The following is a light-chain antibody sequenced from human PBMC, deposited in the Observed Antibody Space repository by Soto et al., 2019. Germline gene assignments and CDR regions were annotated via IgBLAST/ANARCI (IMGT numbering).Light chain of an antibody. J-gene: IGKJ1*01. CDR1: QIFSTSY. CDR2: DKS. CDR3: QQYDRSSWT. Sequence: EIVLTQSPGTLSLSPGERATLSCRTSQIFSTSYIAWYQQKPGQAPRVLIYDKSSRATGIPDRFSGSGSGTDFTLTISRLEPEDFAVYYCQQYDRSSWTFGQGTKVEVK. V-gene: IGKV3-20*01.